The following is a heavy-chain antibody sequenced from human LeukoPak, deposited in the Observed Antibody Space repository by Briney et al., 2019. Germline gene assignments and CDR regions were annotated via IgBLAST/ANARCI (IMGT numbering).Heavy chain of an antibody. CDR3: AATYGDYFDY. Sequence: PSETLSLTCTVSGGSISSSSYHWGWIRQPPGKGLEWIGYIYYSGSTNYNPSLKSRVTISVDTSKNQFSLKLSSVTAADTAVYYCAATYGDYFDYWGQGTLVTVSS. CDR1: GGSISSSSYH. D-gene: IGHD4-17*01. J-gene: IGHJ4*02. CDR2: IYYSGST. V-gene: IGHV4-61*05.